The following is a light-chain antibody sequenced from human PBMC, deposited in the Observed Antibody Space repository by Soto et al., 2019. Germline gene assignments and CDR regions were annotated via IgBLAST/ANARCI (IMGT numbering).Light chain of an antibody. V-gene: IGLV2-14*01. J-gene: IGLJ2*01. CDR3: SSYTNSRTLV. Sequence: QSALTQPASVSGSPGQSITISCTGTGRDVGAYNYVSWYQQYPGKAPKLMIYDVSDRPSGVSNRFSGSKSGNTASLTISGLQAEDEADYYCSSYTNSRTLVFGGGTQLTVL. CDR2: DVS. CDR1: GRDVGAYNY.